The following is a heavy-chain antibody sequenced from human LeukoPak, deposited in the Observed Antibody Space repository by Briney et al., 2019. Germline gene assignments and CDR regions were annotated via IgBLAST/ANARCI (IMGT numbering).Heavy chain of an antibody. Sequence: GGSLRLSCAASGFSVSSNYMNWVRQAPGKGLEWVAAISYDGSNKYYADSVKGRFTISRDNSKNTLYLQMNSLRAEDTAVYYCAKDRGLRYFDWLLDYWGQGTLVTVSS. CDR3: AKDRGLRYFDWLLDY. J-gene: IGHJ4*02. CDR1: GFSVSSNY. D-gene: IGHD3-9*01. V-gene: IGHV3-30*18. CDR2: ISYDGSNK.